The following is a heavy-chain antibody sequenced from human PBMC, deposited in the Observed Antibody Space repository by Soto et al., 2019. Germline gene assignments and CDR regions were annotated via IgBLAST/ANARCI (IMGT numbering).Heavy chain of an antibody. CDR1: GYTFTGYY. CDR3: ARDRSGQNWFDP. CDR2: INPNSGGT. D-gene: IGHD6-19*01. V-gene: IGHV1-2*02. Sequence: ASVKVSCKASGYTFTGYYMHWVRQAPGQGLEWMGWINPNSGGTNYAQKFQGRVTMTRDTSISTACMELSRLRSDDTAVYYCARDRSGQNWFDPWGQGTLVTVSS. J-gene: IGHJ5*02.